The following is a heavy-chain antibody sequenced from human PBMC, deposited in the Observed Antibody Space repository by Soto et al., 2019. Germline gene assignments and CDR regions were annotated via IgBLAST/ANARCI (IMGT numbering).Heavy chain of an antibody. CDR2: LSHDGSKR. Sequence: QVQLIESGGGVVQPGRSLRLSCAASGFIFNSYDMHWVRQAPGKGLEWVAFLSHDGSKRFYADSLKGRITMSRDNFNNTLYLEVHSLRPEDTAVDYCAKDLIGYCGGSTCNIFQSWGQGTLVTVSS. D-gene: IGHD2-2*01. J-gene: IGHJ4*02. V-gene: IGHV3-30*18. CDR1: GFIFNSYD. CDR3: AKDLIGYCGGSTCNIFQS.